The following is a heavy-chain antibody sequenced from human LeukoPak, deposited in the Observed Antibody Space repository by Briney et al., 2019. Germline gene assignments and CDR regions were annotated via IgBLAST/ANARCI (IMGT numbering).Heavy chain of an antibody. V-gene: IGHV1-18*01. CDR2: ISAYNGNT. J-gene: IGHJ6*02. D-gene: IGHD6-13*01. CDR3: ARVALYSSRVVSHYYGMDV. CDR1: GYTFTSYG. Sequence: GASVKVSCKASGYTFTSYGISWVRQAPGQGLEWMGWISAYNGNTNYAQKLQGRVTMTTDTSTSTAYMELRSLRSDDTAAYYCARVALYSSRVVSHYYGMDVWGQGTTVTVSS.